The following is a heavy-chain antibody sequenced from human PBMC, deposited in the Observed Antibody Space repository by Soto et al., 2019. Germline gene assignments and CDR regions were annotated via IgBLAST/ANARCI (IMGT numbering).Heavy chain of an antibody. V-gene: IGHV3-30-3*01. CDR2: TSYDGSEK. D-gene: IGHD6-13*01. J-gene: IGHJ4*02. Sequence: QVQLVESGGGVVQPGRSLRLSCAGSGFSFSSYALHWVRQAPGTGLEWVAVTSYDGSEKYYGDSVKDRFSISRDKSKNILYLQMNGLRAEDTAVYHCARGGLAAAGTRRLYFDYWGQGTLVTVSS. CDR1: GFSFSSYA. CDR3: ARGGLAAAGTRRLYFDY.